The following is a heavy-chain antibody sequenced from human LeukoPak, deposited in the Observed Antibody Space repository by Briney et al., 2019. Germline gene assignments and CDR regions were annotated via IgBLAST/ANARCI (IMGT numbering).Heavy chain of an antibody. J-gene: IGHJ4*02. Sequence: ASVKVSCKASGYTFTSYDINWVRQATGQGLEWMGWMNPNSGNTGYAQKFQGRVTMTRNTSISTAYMELSSLRSEDTAVYYCARSGSRIQWFGETMGYSDYWGQGTLVTVSS. CDR1: GYTFTSYD. CDR2: MNPNSGNT. D-gene: IGHD3-10*01. V-gene: IGHV1-8*01. CDR3: ARSGSRIQWFGETMGYSDY.